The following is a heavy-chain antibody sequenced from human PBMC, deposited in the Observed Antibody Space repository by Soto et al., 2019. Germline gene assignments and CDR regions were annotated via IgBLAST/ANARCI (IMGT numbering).Heavy chain of an antibody. CDR3: ARDVEVSYYDILTGYYAYYYYYGMDV. D-gene: IGHD3-9*01. CDR2: IWYDGSNK. V-gene: IGHV3-33*01. Sequence: QVQLVESGGGVVQPGRSLRLSCAASGFTFSSYGMHWVRQAPGKGLEWVAVIWYDGSNKYYADSVKGRFTISRDNSKNTRYVERNGLRAEDTAVYYCARDVEVSYYDILTGYYAYYYYYGMDVWGQGTTVTVSS. CDR1: GFTFSSYG. J-gene: IGHJ6*02.